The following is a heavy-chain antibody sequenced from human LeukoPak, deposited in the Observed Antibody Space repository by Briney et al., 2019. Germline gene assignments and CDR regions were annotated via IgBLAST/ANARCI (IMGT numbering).Heavy chain of an antibody. J-gene: IGHJ4*02. CDR2: ICSNDNNT. CDR3: AKGTSSSCYSAPNY. CDR1: GFTFSSYA. Sequence: GGSLRLSCAASGFTFSSYAMNWVRQAPGKGLEWVSAICSNDNNTYYANSVKGRFTISRDNSKNTLSLQLNSLRAEDAAVYYCAKGTSSSCYSAPNYWGQGTLVTVSS. V-gene: IGHV3-23*01. D-gene: IGHD2-15*01.